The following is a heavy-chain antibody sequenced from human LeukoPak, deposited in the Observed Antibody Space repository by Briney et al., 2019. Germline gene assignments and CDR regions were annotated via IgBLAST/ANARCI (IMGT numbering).Heavy chain of an antibody. CDR3: ARLGYCSSTSCYSDY. D-gene: IGHD2-2*01. CDR2: ISSSSSYI. V-gene: IGHV3-21*01. CDR1: GFTFSSYS. J-gene: IGHJ4*02. Sequence: GGSPRLSCAASGFTFSSYSMNWVRQAPGKGLEWVSSISSSSSYIYYADSVKGRFTISRDNAKNSLYLQMNSLRAEDTAVYYCARLGYCSSTSCYSDYWGQGTLVTVSS.